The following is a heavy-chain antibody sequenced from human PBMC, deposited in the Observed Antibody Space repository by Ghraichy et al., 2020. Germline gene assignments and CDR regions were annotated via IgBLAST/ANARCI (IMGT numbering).Heavy chain of an antibody. CDR1: GGSISSYY. CDR3: ARSTWDLGGSYRSSYYYYYYMDV. V-gene: IGHV4-59*01. CDR2: IYYSGST. J-gene: IGHJ6*03. Sequence: SETLSLTCTVSGGSISSYYWSWIRQPPGKGLEWIGYIYYSGSTNYNPSLKSRVTISVDTSKNQFSLKLSSVTAADTAVYYCARSTWDLGGSYRSSYYYYYYMDVWGKGTTVTVSS. D-gene: IGHD1-26*01.